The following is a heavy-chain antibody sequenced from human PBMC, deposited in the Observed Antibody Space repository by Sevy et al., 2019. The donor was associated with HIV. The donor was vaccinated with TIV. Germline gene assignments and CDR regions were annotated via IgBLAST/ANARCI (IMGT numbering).Heavy chain of an antibody. V-gene: IGHV1-2*02. J-gene: IGHJ6*02. Sequence: ASVKVSCKASGYTFTGYYMHWVRQAPGQGLEWMGWINPNSGGTNYPQKFQGRVTMTRDTSISTAYMELSRLRSDDTAVYYCAGAFGGVIAYYYYYGMDVWGQGTTVTVSS. CDR2: INPNSGGT. CDR1: GYTFTGYY. CDR3: AGAFGGVIAYYYYYGMDV. D-gene: IGHD3-16*02.